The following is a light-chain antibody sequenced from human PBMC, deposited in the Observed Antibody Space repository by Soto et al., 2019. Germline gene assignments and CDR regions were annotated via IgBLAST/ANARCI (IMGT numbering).Light chain of an antibody. CDR2: AAS. CDR3: QQADIFPLT. V-gene: IGKV1-12*01. CDR1: QDISNY. J-gene: IGKJ4*01. Sequence: DIQMTQSPSSVSASVGDRVVITCRASQDISNYLAWYQQKPGDAPELLIYAASRLKRGVPSRFSGSGSGTDFTLIIDSLQPEDFATYYCQQADIFPLTLGGGTK.